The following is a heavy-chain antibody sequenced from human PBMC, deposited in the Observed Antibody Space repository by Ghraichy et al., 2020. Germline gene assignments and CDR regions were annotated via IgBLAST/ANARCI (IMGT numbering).Heavy chain of an antibody. D-gene: IGHD6-19*01. Sequence: SETLSLTCAVYGGSFSGYYWSWIRQPPGKGLEWIGEINHSGSTNYNPSLKSRVTISVDTSKNQFSLKLSSVTAADTAVYYCARGGEYSSGWDVFDYWGQGTLVTVSS. J-gene: IGHJ4*02. V-gene: IGHV4-34*01. CDR1: GGSFSGYY. CDR2: INHSGST. CDR3: ARGGEYSSGWDVFDY.